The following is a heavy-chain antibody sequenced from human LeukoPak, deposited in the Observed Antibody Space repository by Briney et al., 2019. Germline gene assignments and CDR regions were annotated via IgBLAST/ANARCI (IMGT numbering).Heavy chain of an antibody. V-gene: IGHV3-74*01. D-gene: IGHD6-6*01. J-gene: IGHJ4*02. CDR1: GFSFSGHW. Sequence: GGSLRLSRTASGFSFSGHWMHWARQLPGKGLVWVSRISPTGSTTSYADSVKGRFTVSRDNAKNTLYLQVNNLRAEDTAVYYCARGPNSNWSGLDFWGQGTLLTVSS. CDR2: ISPTGSTT. CDR3: ARGPNSNWSGLDF.